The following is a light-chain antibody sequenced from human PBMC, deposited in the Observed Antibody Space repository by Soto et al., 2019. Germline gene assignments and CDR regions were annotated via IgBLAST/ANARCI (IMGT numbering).Light chain of an antibody. V-gene: IGKV1-39*01. CDR2: GAS. Sequence: DIQMTQSPSSLSASVGDRVTITCRASQCISSYLNWYQQKPGKAPKVLISGASSLQSGVPLRFSGSGSGTDFTLTISSLRSEDFASYYWQQSQSTRLTCGGGTKVEIK. J-gene: IGKJ4*01. CDR3: QQSQSTRLT. CDR1: QCISSY.